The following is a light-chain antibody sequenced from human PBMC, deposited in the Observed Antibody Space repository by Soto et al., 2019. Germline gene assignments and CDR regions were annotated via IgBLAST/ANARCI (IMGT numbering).Light chain of an antibody. CDR3: QQYGSSYT. CDR2: GAS. J-gene: IGKJ2*01. Sequence: EIVLTQSPGTLSLSPGERATLSCRASQSVSSSYLAWYQQKPGQAPRLLIYGASSRATGIPDRFSGSWSGTDITLTISRLEPEDFAVYYCQQYGSSYTFGQGTKLEMK. V-gene: IGKV3-20*01. CDR1: QSVSSSY.